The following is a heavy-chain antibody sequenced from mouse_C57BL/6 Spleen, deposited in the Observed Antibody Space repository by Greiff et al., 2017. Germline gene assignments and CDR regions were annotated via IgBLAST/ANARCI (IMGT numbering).Heavy chain of an antibody. CDR3: ARTKGRRVAMGC. V-gene: IGHV1-82*01. J-gene: IGHJ4*01. Sequence: VQLQQSGPELVKPGASVKISCKASGYAFTSSWMNWVKQRPGKGLEWIGRIYPGDGDTNYNGKFKGKATLTADKSSSTAYMQLSSLTSEDSAVCFSARTKGRRVAMGCWGQGTSVTVAT. D-gene: IGHD1-3*01. CDR2: IYPGDGDT. CDR1: GYAFTSSW.